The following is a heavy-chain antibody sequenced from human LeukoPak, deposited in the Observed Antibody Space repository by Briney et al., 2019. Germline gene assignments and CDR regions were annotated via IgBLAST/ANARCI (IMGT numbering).Heavy chain of an antibody. V-gene: IGHV3-74*01. CDR2: IDRDGSRI. CDR1: GFTFSSYW. CDR3: ARRMTATSKCFDY. J-gene: IGHJ4*02. D-gene: IGHD2/OR15-2a*01. Sequence: GGSLRLSCAVSGFTFSSYWMHWVRQAPGKGLVWVSRIDRDGSRINYADSVKGRFTISRDNGKNTLFLQMNSLRAEDTAVYFCARRMTATSKCFDYWGQGTLVTVSS.